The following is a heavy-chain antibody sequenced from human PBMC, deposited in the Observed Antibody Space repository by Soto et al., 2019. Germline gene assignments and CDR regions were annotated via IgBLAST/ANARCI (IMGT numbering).Heavy chain of an antibody. V-gene: IGHV1-69*02. D-gene: IGHD3-10*01. CDR2: VNPILSMS. CDR3: ATSYGSGYRAFDY. CDR1: GDTFSFYT. Sequence: QVQLVQSGAEVKKPGSSVKVSCKASGDTFSFYTINWVRQAPGLGLEWMGRVNPILSMSNYAPKFQGRVTITADNSATTAYMEPRSLRSEDTAFYYCATSYGSGYRAFDYWGQGALVTVSS. J-gene: IGHJ4*02.